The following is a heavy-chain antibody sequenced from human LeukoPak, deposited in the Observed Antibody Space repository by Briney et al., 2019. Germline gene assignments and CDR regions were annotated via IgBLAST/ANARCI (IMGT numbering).Heavy chain of an antibody. Sequence: GGSLRLSCAASGFTFSSYAVSWVRQAPGKGLEWVSAISGSGGSTYYADSVKGRFTISRGNSKNTLYLQMNSLRAEDTAVYYCAKDWGIAAAENAFDIWGQGTMVTVSS. CDR3: AKDWGIAAAENAFDI. J-gene: IGHJ3*02. CDR2: ISGSGGST. V-gene: IGHV3-23*01. CDR1: GFTFSSYA. D-gene: IGHD6-13*01.